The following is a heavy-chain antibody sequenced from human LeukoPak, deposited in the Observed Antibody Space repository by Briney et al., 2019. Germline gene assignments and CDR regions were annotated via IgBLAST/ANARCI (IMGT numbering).Heavy chain of an antibody. Sequence: GGSLRLSCAASGFTFSSYWMSWVRQAPGKGLEWVANIKQDGSEKYYVDSVKGRFTISRDNAKNSLYLQMNSLRAEDTAVNYCARDLRVLRFGELKGWYFDLWGRGTLVTVSS. CDR2: IKQDGSEK. CDR3: ARDLRVLRFGELKGWYFDL. V-gene: IGHV3-7*01. D-gene: IGHD3-10*01. CDR1: GFTFSSYW. J-gene: IGHJ2*01.